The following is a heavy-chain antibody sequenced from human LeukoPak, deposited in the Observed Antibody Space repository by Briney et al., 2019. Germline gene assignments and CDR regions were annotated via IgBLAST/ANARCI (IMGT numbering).Heavy chain of an antibody. CDR2: IYYSGST. D-gene: IGHD2-2*01. Sequence: SETLSLTCTVSGGSISSHYWSWIRQPPGKGLECIGYIYYSGSTNYNPSLKSRVTISVDTSKTQFSLKLSSVTAADTAVYYCASLLVPAAGGYYFDNWGQGTLVTVSS. CDR1: GGSISSHY. V-gene: IGHV4-59*11. CDR3: ASLLVPAAGGYYFDN. J-gene: IGHJ4*02.